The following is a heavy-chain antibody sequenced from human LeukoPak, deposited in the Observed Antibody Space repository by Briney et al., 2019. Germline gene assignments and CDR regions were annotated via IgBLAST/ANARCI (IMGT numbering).Heavy chain of an antibody. J-gene: IGHJ1*01. CDR2: IYYSGST. V-gene: IGHV4-39*07. D-gene: IGHD1-26*01. Sequence: SETLSLTCTVSGGSISSSSYYWGWIRQPPGKGLEWIGSIYYSGSTYYNPSLKSRVTISVDRSKNQFSLKLSSVTAADTAVYYCASGLVGATRYFQHWGQGTLVTVSS. CDR3: ASGLVGATRYFQH. CDR1: GGSISSSSYY.